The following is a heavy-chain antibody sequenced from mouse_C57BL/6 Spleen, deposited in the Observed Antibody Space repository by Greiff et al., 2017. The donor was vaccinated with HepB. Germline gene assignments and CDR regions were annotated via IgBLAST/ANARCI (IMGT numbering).Heavy chain of an antibody. D-gene: IGHD3-1*01. Sequence: QVHVKQSGAELVRPGASVTLSRKASGYTFTDYEMHWVKQTPVHGLEWIGAIDPETGGTAYNQKFKGKAILTADKSSSTAYMELRSLTSEDSAVYYCTLRGDSYAMDYWGQGTSVTVSS. CDR3: TLRGDSYAMDY. J-gene: IGHJ4*01. CDR2: IDPETGGT. V-gene: IGHV1-15*01. CDR1: GYTFTDYE.